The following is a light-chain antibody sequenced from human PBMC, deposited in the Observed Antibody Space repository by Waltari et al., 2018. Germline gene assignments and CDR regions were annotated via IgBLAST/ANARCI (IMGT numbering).Light chain of an antibody. Sequence: SSGLTQPPSMSVSPGLTARITCSGDALSQQFVHWYQQKPGQAPVMVIFKDSERPSEIPERFSGSTSGTPGAWTISGVQAEDEADYYCQSADTTDYVLFGGGTSLTVL. J-gene: IGLJ2*01. CDR3: QSADTTDYVL. CDR2: KDS. V-gene: IGLV3-25*03. CDR1: ALSQQF.